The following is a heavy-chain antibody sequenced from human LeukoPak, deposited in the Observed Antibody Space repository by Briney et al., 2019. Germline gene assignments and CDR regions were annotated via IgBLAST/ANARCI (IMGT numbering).Heavy chain of an antibody. Sequence: PGGSLRLSCAASGFTFSSYSMNWVRQAPGKGLEWVSSISSSSSYIYYADSVKGRFTISRDNAKNSLYLQMNSLRAEDTAVYYCARDPADYGDYKNWGQGTLVTVSS. D-gene: IGHD4-17*01. J-gene: IGHJ4*02. CDR1: GFTFSSYS. CDR2: ISSSSSYI. V-gene: IGHV3-21*01. CDR3: ARDPADYGDYKN.